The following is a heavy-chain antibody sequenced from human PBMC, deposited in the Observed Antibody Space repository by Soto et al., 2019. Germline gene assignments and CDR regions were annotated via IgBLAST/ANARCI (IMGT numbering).Heavy chain of an antibody. CDR1: GFTFRTYG. J-gene: IGHJ3*02. V-gene: IGHV3-30*18. CDR2: ISYDGKNK. CDR3: AKAGLGYSSGGNCYSGAFDI. D-gene: IGHD2-15*01. Sequence: QVQLVESGGGLVQPGTSLRLSCAASGFTFRTYGMHWVRQVPGKGLEWVASISYDGKNKNYAEFVKGRFTISRDNSKNTLNLQMNSVRAEDTAVFYFAKAGLGYSSGGNCYSGAFDIWGQGTMVTVSS.